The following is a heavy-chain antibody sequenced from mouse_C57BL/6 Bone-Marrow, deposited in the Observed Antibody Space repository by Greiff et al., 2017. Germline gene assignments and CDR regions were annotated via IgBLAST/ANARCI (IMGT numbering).Heavy chain of an antibody. V-gene: IGHV5-15*01. CDR2: ISNLAYSI. J-gene: IGHJ4*01. Sequence: EVMLVESGGGLVQPGGSLKLSCAASGFTFSDYGMAWVRQAPSKGPEWVAFISNLAYSIYYADTVTGRFTISRDKAKNTLYLEMNSLRSEDTAMYNCARHDHNCYAMDYWGQGTSVTDSS. CDR1: GFTFSDYG. CDR3: ARHDHNCYAMDY.